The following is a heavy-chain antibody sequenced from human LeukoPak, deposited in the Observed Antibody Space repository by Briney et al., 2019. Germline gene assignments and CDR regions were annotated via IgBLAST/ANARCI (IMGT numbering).Heavy chain of an antibody. D-gene: IGHD2-15*01. V-gene: IGHV3-30*02. CDR2: IGSDGTHE. CDR1: GFTFKYYG. J-gene: IGHJ4*02. Sequence: GGSLRLSCAASGFTFKYYGMHWVRQAPGKGLEWVAFIGSDGTHECYEDSVKGRFTISRDNSRNTLDLQMSGLRPEDTAMYFCARDGVASSDFWGQGTLVTVSS. CDR3: ARDGVASSDF.